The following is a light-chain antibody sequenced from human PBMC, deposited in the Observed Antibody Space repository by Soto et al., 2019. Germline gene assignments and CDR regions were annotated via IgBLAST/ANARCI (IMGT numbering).Light chain of an antibody. CDR1: QSVSSSY. J-gene: IGKJ2*02. Sequence: EIVLTQSPGTLSLSPGERATLSCRPSQSVSSSYLAWYQQKPGQAPRLLIYGASDRATGIPDRFSGSGSGTDFTLTISRLEPEDFAVYYCQQYGSSPCTFGQGTQLEIK. CDR3: QQYGSSPCT. CDR2: GAS. V-gene: IGKV3-20*01.